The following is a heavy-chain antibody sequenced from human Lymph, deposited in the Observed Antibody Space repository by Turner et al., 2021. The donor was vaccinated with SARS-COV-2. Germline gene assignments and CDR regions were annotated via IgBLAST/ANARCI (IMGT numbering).Heavy chain of an antibody. V-gene: IGHV3-53*02. Sequence: EVQLVETGGGLIQPGGSLRLSCAASGFNVSSNYMSWVRQAPGKGLEWVSVIYSGGSTFYADSVRGRFTSSRDNSKNTLYLQMNSLRAEDTAVYYCARDNPHDAFDIWGQGTMVTVSS. CDR2: IYSGGST. CDR1: GFNVSSNY. J-gene: IGHJ3*02. CDR3: ARDNPHDAFDI.